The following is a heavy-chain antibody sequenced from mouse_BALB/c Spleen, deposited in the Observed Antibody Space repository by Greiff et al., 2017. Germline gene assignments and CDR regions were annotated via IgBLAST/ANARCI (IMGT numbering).Heavy chain of an antibody. CDR1: GFTFSSYG. J-gene: IGHJ3*01. CDR3: AREGNYRYDGLAY. V-gene: IGHV5-6-3*01. Sequence: EVMLVESGGGLVQPGGSLKLSCAASGFTFSSYGMSWVRQTPDKRLELVATINSNGGSTYYPDSVKGRFTISRDNAKNTLYLQMSSLKSEDTAMYYCAREGNYRYDGLAYWGQGTLVTVSA. D-gene: IGHD2-14*01. CDR2: INSNGGST.